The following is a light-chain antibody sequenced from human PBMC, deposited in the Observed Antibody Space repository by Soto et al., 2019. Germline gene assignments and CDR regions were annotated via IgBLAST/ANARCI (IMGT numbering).Light chain of an antibody. CDR3: QQFGSSAWT. J-gene: IGKJ1*01. Sequence: EIVLTQPPGTLSLSPGERATLSCRASQRVSNSYLAWYQQKPGQAPRLLIQGASTRATGIPDRFSGSGSGTDFTLTISRLEPEDFAVYYCQQFGSSAWTFGLGTKVEVK. CDR2: GAS. V-gene: IGKV3-20*01. CDR1: QRVSNSY.